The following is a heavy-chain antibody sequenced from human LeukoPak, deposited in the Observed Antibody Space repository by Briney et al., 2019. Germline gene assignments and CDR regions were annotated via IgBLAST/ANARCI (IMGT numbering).Heavy chain of an antibody. Sequence: SETLSLTCTVSGGSISSSSYYWGWIRQPPGKGLEWIGSIYYSGSTYYNPSLKSRVTISVDTSKNQFSLKLSSVTAADTAVYYCARERGSNWFDPWGQGTLVTVSS. D-gene: IGHD3-10*01. J-gene: IGHJ5*02. CDR2: IYYSGST. V-gene: IGHV4-39*07. CDR1: GGSISSSSYY. CDR3: ARERGSNWFDP.